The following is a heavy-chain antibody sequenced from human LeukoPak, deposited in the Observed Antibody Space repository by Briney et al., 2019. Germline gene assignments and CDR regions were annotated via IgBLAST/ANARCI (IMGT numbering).Heavy chain of an antibody. CDR2: ISSTSSYI. Sequence: PGGSLRLSCAASGFTFNTYSMDWVRQAPGKGLEWVSSISSTSSYIYYADSVKGRFTISRDNAKSSLYLQMNSLRAEDTAVYYCAKDEVFSSGWYFDCWGQGTLVTVSS. D-gene: IGHD6-19*01. V-gene: IGHV3-21*01. CDR3: AKDEVFSSGWYFDC. J-gene: IGHJ4*02. CDR1: GFTFNTYS.